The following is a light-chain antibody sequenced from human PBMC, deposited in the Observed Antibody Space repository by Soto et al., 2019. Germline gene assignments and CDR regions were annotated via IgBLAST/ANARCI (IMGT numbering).Light chain of an antibody. CDR1: SSNIGSNT. CDR3: AAWDDSLNGVV. V-gene: IGLV1-44*01. Sequence: QAVVTQHPSASGTPGQRVTISCSGSSSNIGSNTVNWYQQLPGTAPKLLIYSNNQRPSGVPDRFSGSKSGTSASLAISGLQSEDEADYYCAAWDDSLNGVVFGGGTKLTVL. CDR2: SNN. J-gene: IGLJ2*01.